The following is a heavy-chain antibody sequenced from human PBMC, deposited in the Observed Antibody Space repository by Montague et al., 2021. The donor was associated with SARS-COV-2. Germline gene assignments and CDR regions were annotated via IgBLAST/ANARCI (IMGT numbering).Heavy chain of an antibody. J-gene: IGHJ3*02. CDR2: IYHTGST. CDR1: GASISSSHW. D-gene: IGHD6-19*01. Sequence: SETLSLTCAVSGASISSSHWWSWIRQPPGKGLEWMGEIYHTGSTNYNPSLESRVTISVDKSKNQFSLKLSSVTAADTAVYFCARAPIVVSGKNAFDNWGQGTMVTVSS. CDR3: ARAPIVVSGKNAFDN. V-gene: IGHV4-4*02.